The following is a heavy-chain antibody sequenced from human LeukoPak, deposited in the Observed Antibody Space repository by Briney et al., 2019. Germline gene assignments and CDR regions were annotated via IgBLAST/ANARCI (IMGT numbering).Heavy chain of an antibody. CDR2: IFYSGST. D-gene: IGHD1-26*01. V-gene: IGHV4-59*01. Sequence: KPSETLSLTCTVSGGSISGYYWSWIRQPPGKGLEWIGYIFYSGSTNYNPSLKSRVTISVDTSKNQFSLKLSSVTAADTAVYYCARGDWDLLFDYWGQGTLVTVSS. CDR1: GGSISGYY. CDR3: ARGDWDLLFDY. J-gene: IGHJ4*02.